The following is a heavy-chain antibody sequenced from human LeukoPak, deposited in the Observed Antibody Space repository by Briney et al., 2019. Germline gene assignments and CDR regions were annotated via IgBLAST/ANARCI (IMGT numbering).Heavy chain of an antibody. Sequence: SETLSLTCTVSGGSISGYYWSWIRQPPGKELEWIGYIYYSGSTSYNPSLKSRVTISVDTSKNQFSLKLSSVTAADTAVYYCAREGARWEPSFSAFDIWGQGTMVTVSS. CDR2: IYYSGST. V-gene: IGHV4-59*01. D-gene: IGHD1-26*01. CDR3: AREGARWEPSFSAFDI. J-gene: IGHJ3*02. CDR1: GGSISGYY.